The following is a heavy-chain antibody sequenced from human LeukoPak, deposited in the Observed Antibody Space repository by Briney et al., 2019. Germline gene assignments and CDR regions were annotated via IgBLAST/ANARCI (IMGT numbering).Heavy chain of an antibody. D-gene: IGHD3-22*01. V-gene: IGHV4-61*08. CDR1: GGSISSGGYY. CDR2: IYYSGST. CDR3: ARGRRSGVITTGPFFDY. Sequence: PSQTLSLTCTVSGGSISSGGYYWSWIRQHPGKGLEWIGYIYYSGSTNYNPSLKSRVTISVDTSKNQFSLKLSSVTAADTAVYYCARGRRSGVITTGPFFDYWGQRTLVTVSS. J-gene: IGHJ4*02.